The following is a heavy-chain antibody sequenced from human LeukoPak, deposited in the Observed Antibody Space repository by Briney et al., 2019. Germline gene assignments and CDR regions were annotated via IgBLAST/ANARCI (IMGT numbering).Heavy chain of an antibody. CDR2: IKRDGSEK. J-gene: IGHJ5*02. V-gene: IGHV3-7*03. D-gene: IGHD6-13*01. Sequence: GGSLRLSCAASGFTFTSYWMSWVRQAPGKGLERVANIKRDGSEKYYVDSVKGRFTISRDNSKNTLYLQMNSLRAEDTAVYYCAKDLDSSSWSPGAFDPWGQGTLVTVSS. CDR3: AKDLDSSSWSPGAFDP. CDR1: GFTFTSYW.